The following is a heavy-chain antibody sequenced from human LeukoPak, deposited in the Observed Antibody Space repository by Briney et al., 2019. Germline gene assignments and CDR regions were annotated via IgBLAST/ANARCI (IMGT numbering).Heavy chain of an antibody. J-gene: IGHJ4*02. Sequence: SETLSLTCTVSGGSISSSSYYWSWIRQPPGKGLEWIGEINHSGSTNYNPSLKSRVTISVDTSKNQFSLKLSSVTAADTAVYYCARYSTWGQGTLVTVSS. CDR3: ARYST. V-gene: IGHV4-39*07. D-gene: IGHD5-18*01. CDR2: INHSGST. CDR1: GGSISSSSYY.